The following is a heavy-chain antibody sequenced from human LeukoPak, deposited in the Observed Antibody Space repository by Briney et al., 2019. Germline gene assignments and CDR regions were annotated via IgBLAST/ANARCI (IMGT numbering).Heavy chain of an antibody. V-gene: IGHV4-59*01. CDR3: VRSGLWLRGTTAFDS. D-gene: IGHD4-17*01. CDR1: GGSISSCY. Sequence: SETLSLTCTVSGGSISSCYWSWIRQPPGKGLEWIGYMYYSGSTNYNPSLKNRVTISVDTSKNQFSLKLSSVTAADTAVYYCVRSGLWLRGTTAFDSWGLGTLVTVSP. CDR2: MYYSGST. J-gene: IGHJ4*02.